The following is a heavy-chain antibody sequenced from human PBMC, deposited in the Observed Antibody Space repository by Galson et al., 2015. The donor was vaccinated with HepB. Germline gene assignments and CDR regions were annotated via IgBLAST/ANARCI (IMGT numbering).Heavy chain of an antibody. V-gene: IGHV3-21*01. Sequence: SLRLSCAASGFTVSSKHMSWVRQAPGKGLEWVSSISSSSDYIYYADSVKGRFTISRDNGKSSLYLQMNSLRAEDTAVYYCARVGGYYYYMDVWGKGTTVTVSS. D-gene: IGHD3-10*01. CDR1: GFTVSSKH. CDR3: ARVGGYYYYMDV. CDR2: ISSSSDYI. J-gene: IGHJ6*03.